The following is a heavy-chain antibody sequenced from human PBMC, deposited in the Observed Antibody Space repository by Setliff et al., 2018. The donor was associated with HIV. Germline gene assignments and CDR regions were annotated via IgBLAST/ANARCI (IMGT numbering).Heavy chain of an antibody. V-gene: IGHV1-69*13. CDR3: ARDASAPPPNWFDP. CDR1: GGTLSTYG. CDR2: IIPIFDTT. J-gene: IGHJ5*02. Sequence: AASVKVSCKASGGTLSTYGISWVRQAPGQGLEWMGGIIPIFDTTNYAQKFRGRVTITADESTGTVYMELTSLRSEDTAVYYCARDASAPPPNWFDPWGQGTLVTVSS.